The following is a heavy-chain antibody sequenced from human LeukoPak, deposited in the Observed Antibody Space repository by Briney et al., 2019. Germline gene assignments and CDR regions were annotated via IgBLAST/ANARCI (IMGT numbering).Heavy chain of an antibody. V-gene: IGHV1-24*01. Sequence: ASVKVSCKVSEYTLTELSMHWVRQAPGKGREWLGGFDPEDGEIIYAQKFQGGVTMSDDTSTDTAYMELGSLRSDDTAVYYCAADRGDYSGSYWTAFDIWGQGTMVTVSS. CDR1: EYTLTELS. D-gene: IGHD1-26*01. J-gene: IGHJ3*02. CDR3: AADRGDYSGSYWTAFDI. CDR2: FDPEDGEI.